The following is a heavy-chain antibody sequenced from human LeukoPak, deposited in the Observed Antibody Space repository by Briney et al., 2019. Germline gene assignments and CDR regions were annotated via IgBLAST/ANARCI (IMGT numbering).Heavy chain of an antibody. CDR3: ARDRQQFDY. Sequence: GGSLRLSCAASGFTFSSYSMNWVRQAPGKGLEWVSYISSASNTIYYADSVKGRFTISRDNAKNSLYLQMNSLRAEDTAVYYCARDRQQFDYWGQGTLVTVSS. J-gene: IGHJ4*02. D-gene: IGHD6-13*01. CDR2: ISSASNTI. V-gene: IGHV3-48*01. CDR1: GFTFSSYS.